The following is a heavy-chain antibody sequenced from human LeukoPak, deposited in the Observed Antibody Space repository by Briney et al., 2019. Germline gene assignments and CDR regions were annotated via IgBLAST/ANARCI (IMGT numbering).Heavy chain of an antibody. CDR1: GFTFSSYE. CDR3: ARDSPWSGWYHDAFDF. V-gene: IGHV3-48*03. CDR2: ISSSGSTI. D-gene: IGHD6-19*01. J-gene: IGHJ3*01. Sequence: GGSLRLSCAASGFTFSSYEMNWVRQAPGKGLEWVSYISSSGSTIYYADSVKGRFTISRDNAKNSLYLQMNSLRAEDTAVYYCARDSPWSGWYHDAFDFSGQGTMATVSS.